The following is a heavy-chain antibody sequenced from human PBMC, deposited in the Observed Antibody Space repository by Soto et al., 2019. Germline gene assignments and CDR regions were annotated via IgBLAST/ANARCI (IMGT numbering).Heavy chain of an antibody. CDR2: IKQDGSEK. V-gene: IGHV3-7*01. Sequence: PGGSLRLSCAASGFTFSSYWMSWVRQAPGKGLEWVANIKQDGSEKYYVDSVKGRFTISRDNAKNSLHLQMNSLRAEDTAVYYCARSGHENAFGIWGQGTMVTVSS. CDR3: ARSGHENAFGI. D-gene: IGHD2-8*02. CDR1: GFTFSSYW. J-gene: IGHJ3*02.